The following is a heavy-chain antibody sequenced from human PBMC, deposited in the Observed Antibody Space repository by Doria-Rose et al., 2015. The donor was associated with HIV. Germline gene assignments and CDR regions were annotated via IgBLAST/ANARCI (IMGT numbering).Heavy chain of an antibody. V-gene: IGHV3-9*01. D-gene: IGHD3-3*01. J-gene: IGHJ6*03. Sequence: VQLVQSGGGLVQPGRSLRLSCVGSGFSFESYAMHWVRLAPGKGLEWVAGISWDSGANGNADSVEGRFTISRDNAKKSVYLEVRSLRPEDTAFYYCAKAPIIGPKYYFYMDVWGKGTSVTVSS. CDR1: GFSFESYA. CDR3: AKAPIIGPKYYFYMDV. CDR2: ISWDSGAN.